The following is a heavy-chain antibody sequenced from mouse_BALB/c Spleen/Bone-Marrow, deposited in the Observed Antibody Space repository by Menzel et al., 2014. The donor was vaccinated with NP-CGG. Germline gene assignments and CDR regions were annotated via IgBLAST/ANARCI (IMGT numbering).Heavy chain of an antibody. V-gene: IGHV1-54*01. D-gene: IGHD1-1*01. CDR2: IYPGSGGT. CDR1: GYAFTNYL. CDR3: ARGTTVYYFDY. Sequence: VQLQQSGAELVRPGTSVKVSCKASGYAFTNYLIEWVKQRPGQGLEWIGVIYPGSGGTNYNEKFRDKATLTADKSSSTAYMRLSSLTSDDSAVYFCARGTTVYYFDYWGQGTTLTVSS. J-gene: IGHJ2*01.